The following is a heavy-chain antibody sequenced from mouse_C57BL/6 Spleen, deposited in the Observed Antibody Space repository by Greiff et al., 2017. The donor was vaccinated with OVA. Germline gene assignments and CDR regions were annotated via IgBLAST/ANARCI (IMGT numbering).Heavy chain of an antibody. Sequence: QVQLQQPGAELVMPGASVKLSCKASGYTFTSYWMHWVKQRPGQGLEWIGEIDPSDSYTNYNQKFKGKSTLTGDKSSSTAYMQLSCLTSEDSAVYYCARHYYGSSRWYFDDWGTGTTVTVSS. CDR1: GYTFTSYW. CDR2: IDPSDSYT. V-gene: IGHV1-69*01. D-gene: IGHD1-1*01. J-gene: IGHJ1*03. CDR3: ARHYYGSSRWYFDD.